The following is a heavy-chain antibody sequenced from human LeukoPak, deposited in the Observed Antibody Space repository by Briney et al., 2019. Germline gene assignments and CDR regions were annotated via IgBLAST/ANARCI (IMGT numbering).Heavy chain of an antibody. Sequence: VASVKVSCKASGGTFSSYAISWVRQAPGQGLEWMGRIIPIFGTANYAQKFQGRVTITTDESTSTAYMELRSLRSEDTAVYYCARDLRVDVYWWLFHDYWGQGTLVTVSS. CDR1: GGTFSSYA. CDR3: ARDLRVDVYWWLFHDY. J-gene: IGHJ4*02. V-gene: IGHV1-69*05. CDR2: IIPIFGTA. D-gene: IGHD3-22*01.